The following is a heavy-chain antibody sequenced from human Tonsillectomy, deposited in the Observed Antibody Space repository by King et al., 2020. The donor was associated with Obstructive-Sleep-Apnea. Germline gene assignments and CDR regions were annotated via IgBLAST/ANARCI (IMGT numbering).Heavy chain of an antibody. D-gene: IGHD5-12*01. CDR2: ISYDGNNK. V-gene: IGHV3-30*18. CDR1: GFTFSNYG. J-gene: IGHJ4*02. Sequence: HVQLVESGGGVVQPGRSLRLSCAASGFTFSNYGMHWVRQAPGKGLEWVAVISYDGNNKFYADSVKGRFTISRDNSKNTLYLQMNSLRAEDTAVYYCAKDPYSGYGTDSWGQGTLVTVSS. CDR3: AKDPYSGYGTDS.